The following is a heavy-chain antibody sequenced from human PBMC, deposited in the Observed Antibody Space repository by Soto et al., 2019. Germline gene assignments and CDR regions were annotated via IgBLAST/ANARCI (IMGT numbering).Heavy chain of an antibody. CDR1: GGTFSSYA. J-gene: IGHJ6*02. CDR3: ARQYCSGDSCYYYGMDV. D-gene: IGHD2-15*01. Sequence: QVQLVQSGAEVKKPGSSVKVSCKASGGTFSSYAISWVRQAPGQGLEWMGGIIPIFGTANYAQKFQGRVTITADESTSTAYMELSSLRSEDTAVYYCARQYCSGDSCYYYGMDVWGQGTTVTVSS. CDR2: IIPIFGTA. V-gene: IGHV1-69*12.